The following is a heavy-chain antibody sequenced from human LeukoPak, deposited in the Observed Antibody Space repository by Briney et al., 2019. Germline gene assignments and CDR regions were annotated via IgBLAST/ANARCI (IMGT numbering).Heavy chain of an antibody. Sequence: PGGSLRLSCAASGFTVSSNYMSWVRQAPGKGLEWISSVFYTGNTYYNPSLKSRVTFSVDTSKNHFSLKLTSVTAADTAVYYCARDGYSYGWGFNWFDPWGQGTLVTVSS. V-gene: IGHV4-39*07. CDR1: GFTVSSNY. CDR3: ARDGYSYGWGFNWFDP. CDR2: VFYTGNT. J-gene: IGHJ5*02. D-gene: IGHD5-18*01.